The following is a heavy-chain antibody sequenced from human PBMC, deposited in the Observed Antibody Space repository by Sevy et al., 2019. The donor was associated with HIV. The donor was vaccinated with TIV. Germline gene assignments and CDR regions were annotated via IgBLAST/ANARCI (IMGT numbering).Heavy chain of an antibody. CDR3: AKDILGDNSPWFFFDY. CDR2: ISFDGRNT. D-gene: IGHD3-9*01. V-gene: IGHV3-30*18. Sequence: GGSLRLSCAGSGFTFMSYGIHWVRQSPGKGLEWVAFISFDGRNTYSADSVKGRFTVSRDNSNNAVYLQMNNLRTEDTAMYYCAKDILGDNSPWFFFDYWGQGTQVTVSS. CDR1: GFTFMSYG. J-gene: IGHJ4*02.